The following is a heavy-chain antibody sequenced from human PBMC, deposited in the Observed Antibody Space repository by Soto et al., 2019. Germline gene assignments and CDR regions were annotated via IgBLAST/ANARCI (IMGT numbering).Heavy chain of an antibody. V-gene: IGHV3-66*01. J-gene: IGHJ6*04. Sequence: EVHLVESGGGLVQPGGSLRLSCAASGFTVSSKYMSWVRQAPGKGLEWVSLIQSGGPTYYADSAKGRVTISRDTSENTLHLQMDSLRAEDTAVYYCARDDVLCDGGRCYGVPVDVWGKGTTVTVSS. CDR3: ARDDVLCDGGRCYGVPVDV. D-gene: IGHD2-15*01. CDR2: IQSGGPT. CDR1: GFTVSSKY.